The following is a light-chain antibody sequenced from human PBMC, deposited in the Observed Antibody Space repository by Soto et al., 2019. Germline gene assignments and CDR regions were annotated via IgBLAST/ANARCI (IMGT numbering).Light chain of an antibody. V-gene: IGLV2-14*03. CDR2: DVS. CDR3: SSYTSINTIV. Sequence: QSALTQPASVSGCPGQSITISCTGTSSDVGAYDYVSWYQQHPGKAPKVMIYDVSDRPSGVSNRFSGSKSGNTASLTISGLQAEDEADYYCSSYTSINTIVFGGGTKLTVL. J-gene: IGLJ3*02. CDR1: SSDVGAYDY.